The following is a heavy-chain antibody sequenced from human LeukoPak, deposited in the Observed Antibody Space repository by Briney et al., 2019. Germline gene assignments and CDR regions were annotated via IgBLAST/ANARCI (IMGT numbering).Heavy chain of an antibody. CDR1: GGSISSSNW. Sequence: SGTLSLTCAVSGGSISSSNWWSWVRQPPGKGLEWIGEIYHSGSTNYNRSLKSRVTISVDKSKNQFSLKLSSVTAADTAVYYCASGVRWELPYFDYWGQGTLVTVSS. CDR2: IYHSGST. V-gene: IGHV4-4*02. D-gene: IGHD1-26*01. CDR3: ASGVRWELPYFDY. J-gene: IGHJ4*02.